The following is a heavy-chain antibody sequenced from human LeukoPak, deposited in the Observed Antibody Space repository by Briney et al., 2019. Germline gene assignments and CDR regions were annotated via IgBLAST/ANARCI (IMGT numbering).Heavy chain of an antibody. Sequence: PGRSLRLSCAASGFTFSSYAMHWVRQAPGEGLEWVAVISYDGSNKYYADSVKGRFTISRDNSKNTLYLQMNSLRAEDTAVYYCAKDRSLLWFGELLSWGQGTLVTVSS. J-gene: IGHJ5*02. V-gene: IGHV3-30-3*01. CDR2: ISYDGSNK. CDR1: GFTFSSYA. CDR3: AKDRSLLWFGELLS. D-gene: IGHD3-10*01.